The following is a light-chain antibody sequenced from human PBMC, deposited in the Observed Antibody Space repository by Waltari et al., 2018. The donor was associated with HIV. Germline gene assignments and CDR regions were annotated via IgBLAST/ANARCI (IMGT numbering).Light chain of an antibody. CDR1: SSNLAAGYD. J-gene: IGLJ3*02. CDR2: ANT. Sequence: QSVVTPPPSASGAPGQIVTISCTGSSSNLAAGYDVHWHPQHPVAAPKLLIFANTNRPSGVPDRFSGSKSGTSASLAITGVQAEDEAVYYCQSYDSSLSEGVFGGGTKLAVL. V-gene: IGLV1-40*01. CDR3: QSYDSSLSEGV.